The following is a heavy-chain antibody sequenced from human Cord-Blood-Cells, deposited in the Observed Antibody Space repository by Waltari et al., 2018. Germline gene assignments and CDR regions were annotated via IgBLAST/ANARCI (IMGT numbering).Heavy chain of an antibody. CDR2: IYYSGST. V-gene: IGHV4-39*01. J-gene: IGHJ3*02. Sequence: QLQLQESGSGLVKPSATLSLTCTVSGGSTSRSSSYWGWIPQPPGKGLEWIGSIYYSGSTYYNPSLKSRVTISVDTSKNQFSLKLSSVTAADTAVYYCARTLGGSYYAFDIWGQGTMVTVSS. D-gene: IGHD1-26*01. CDR1: GGSTSRSSSY. CDR3: ARTLGGSYYAFDI.